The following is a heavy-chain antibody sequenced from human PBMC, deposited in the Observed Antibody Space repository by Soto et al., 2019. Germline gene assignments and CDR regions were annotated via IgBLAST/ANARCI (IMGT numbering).Heavy chain of an antibody. V-gene: IGHV1-2*04. Sequence: GASEKVSCKASGYSFTDYHIHWVRQAPGQGLEWLGRINPKSGGTSTAQKFQGWVTMTTDTSISTASMELTRLTSDDTAIYYCARGDSTDCSNGVCSFFYNHDMDVWGQGTTVTVSS. CDR2: INPKSGGT. CDR3: ARGDSTDCSNGVCSFFYNHDMDV. CDR1: GYSFTDYH. J-gene: IGHJ6*02. D-gene: IGHD2-8*01.